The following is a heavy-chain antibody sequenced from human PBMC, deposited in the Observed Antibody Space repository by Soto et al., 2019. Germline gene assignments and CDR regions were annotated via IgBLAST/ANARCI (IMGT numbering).Heavy chain of an antibody. D-gene: IGHD1-1*01. CDR3: ASWREERYYYVGMDV. V-gene: IGHV4-34*01. CDR1: GGSFSGYY. J-gene: IGHJ6*02. Sequence: QVQLQQWGAGLLKPSETLSLTSAVYGGSFSGYYWSWVRQPPGKGLEWIGEINHSGSTNYNPSLKSRVTISVDTSKSQCSLKLSSVTAADTAVYYCASWREERYYYVGMDVGGQGTTVTVSS. CDR2: INHSGST.